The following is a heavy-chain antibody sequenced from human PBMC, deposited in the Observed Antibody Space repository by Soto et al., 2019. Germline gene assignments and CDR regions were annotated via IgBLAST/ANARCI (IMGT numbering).Heavy chain of an antibody. D-gene: IGHD6-19*01. V-gene: IGHV3-49*03. CDR2: IRSKAYGGTT. CDR1: GFTFGDYA. J-gene: IGHJ3*02. Sequence: PGGSLRLSCTASGFTFGDYAMSWFRQAPGKGLEWVGFIRSKAYGGTTEYAASVKGRFTISRDDSKSIAYLQMNSLKTEDTAVYYCTRDRGSGWVPDAFDIWGQGTVVTVSS. CDR3: TRDRGSGWVPDAFDI.